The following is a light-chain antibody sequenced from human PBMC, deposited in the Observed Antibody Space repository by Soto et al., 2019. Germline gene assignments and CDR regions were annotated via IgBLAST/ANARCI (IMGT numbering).Light chain of an antibody. J-gene: IGLJ2*01. Sequence: QSALTQRRSVSGSPGQSVTISCTGTSSDVGRYNYVSWYQQHPGKAPKLMIYDVSKRPSGVPDRFSGSKSGNTASLTISGLQAEDEADYYCCSYAGSYVVFGGGTKLTVL. V-gene: IGLV2-11*01. CDR3: CSYAGSYVV. CDR1: SSDVGRYNY. CDR2: DVS.